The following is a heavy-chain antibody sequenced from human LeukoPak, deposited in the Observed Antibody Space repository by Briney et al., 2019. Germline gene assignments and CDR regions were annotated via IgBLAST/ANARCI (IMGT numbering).Heavy chain of an antibody. CDR2: IRYDGSNK. D-gene: IGHD6-6*01. CDR3: AKDRSSSSVY. Sequence: GGSLRLSCAASGFTFSSYGMHWVRQAPGKGLEGVAFIRYDGSNKYYADSVKGRFTISRDNSKNTLYLQMNSPRAEDTAVYYCAKDRSSSSVYWGQGTLVTVSS. CDR1: GFTFSSYG. V-gene: IGHV3-30*02. J-gene: IGHJ4*02.